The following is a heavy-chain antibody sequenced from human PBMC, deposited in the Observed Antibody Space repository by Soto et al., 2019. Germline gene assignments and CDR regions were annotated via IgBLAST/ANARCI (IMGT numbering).Heavy chain of an antibody. D-gene: IGHD6-19*01. CDR1: GGSISSSSYY. V-gene: IGHV4-39*01. J-gene: IGHJ5*02. Sequence: SETLSLTCTVSGGSISSSSYYWGWIRQPPGKGLEWIGSIYYSGSTYYNPSLKSRVTISVDTSKNQFSLKLSSVTAADTAVYYCARAVAGTGNWFDPWGQGTLVTVS. CDR2: IYYSGST. CDR3: ARAVAGTGNWFDP.